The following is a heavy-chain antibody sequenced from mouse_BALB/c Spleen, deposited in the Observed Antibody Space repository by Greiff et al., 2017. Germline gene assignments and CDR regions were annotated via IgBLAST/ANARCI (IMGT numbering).Heavy chain of an antibody. D-gene: IGHD2-4*01. V-gene: IGHV3-6*02. Sequence: ESGPGLVKPSQSLSLTCSVTGYSITSGYYWNWIRQFPGNKLEWMGYISYDGSNNYNPSLKNRISITRDTSKNQFFLKLNSVTTEDTATYYCASRMITAAWFAYWGQGTLVTVSA. J-gene: IGHJ3*01. CDR3: ASRMITAAWFAY. CDR2: ISYDGSN. CDR1: GYSITSGYY.